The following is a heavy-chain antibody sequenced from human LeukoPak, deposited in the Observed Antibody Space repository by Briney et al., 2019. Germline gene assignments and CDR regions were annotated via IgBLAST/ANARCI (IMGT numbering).Heavy chain of an antibody. CDR2: IKEDGSDK. CDR1: GFTFSSHW. D-gene: IGHD6-19*01. CDR3: ARVGSGEGMD. Sequence: GGSLRLSCAASGFTFSSHWMSWVRQAPGKGLEWVANIKEDGSDKYYGDSVKGRFTISRDNAKKSLYLQMNSLRAEDTAVYYCARVGSGEGMDWGQGTLVTVSS. V-gene: IGHV3-7*01. J-gene: IGHJ4*02.